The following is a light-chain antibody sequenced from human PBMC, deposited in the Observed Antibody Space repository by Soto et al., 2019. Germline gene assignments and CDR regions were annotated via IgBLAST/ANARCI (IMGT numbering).Light chain of an antibody. CDR3: QQLFDSPIT. J-gene: IGKJ5*01. CDR2: AAS. Sequence: DSQMTQSASSLAPAGGRIVTITCRASQGIRNDLGWYQQKPGKAPKRLIYAASSLQSGVPSRFRATVSGTEFSLTITSLQPEDFATYYCQQLFDSPITFGQGTRLEI. CDR1: QGIRND. V-gene: IGKV1-17*01.